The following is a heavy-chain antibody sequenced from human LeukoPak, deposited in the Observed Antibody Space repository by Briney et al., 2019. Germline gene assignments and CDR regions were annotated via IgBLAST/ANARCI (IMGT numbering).Heavy chain of an antibody. Sequence: PGGSLRLSCAASGFTSSSNWMSWVRQAPGKGLEWVANIRQDGSEKYYVDSVKGRFTISRDNAKNSLYLQMNSLRAEDTAVYYCAREKRFACWGQGTLVTVSS. CDR1: GFTSSSNW. J-gene: IGHJ4*02. CDR3: AREKRFAC. V-gene: IGHV3-7*01. CDR2: IRQDGSEK.